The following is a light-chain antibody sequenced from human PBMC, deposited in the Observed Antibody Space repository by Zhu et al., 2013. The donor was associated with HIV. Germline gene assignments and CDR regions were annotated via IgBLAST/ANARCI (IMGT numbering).Light chain of an antibody. CDR1: QGIGSY. CDR2: GAS. Sequence: DIQMTQSPSSLSASVGDRVTITCRASQGIGSYLAWYRQKSGKAPELLIYGASTLQSGVPSRFSGSGSGTDFTLTISSLQPEDFATYYCQQSYSTPPTFGGGTKVEIK. V-gene: IGKV1-39*01. J-gene: IGKJ4*01. CDR3: QQSYSTPPT.